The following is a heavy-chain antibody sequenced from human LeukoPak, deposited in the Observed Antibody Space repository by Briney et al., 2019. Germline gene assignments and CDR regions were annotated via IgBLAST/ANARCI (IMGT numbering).Heavy chain of an antibody. CDR2: IRYVGSNK. V-gene: IGHV3-30*02. CDR3: ARVPITLAGTKDAKYFQH. J-gene: IGHJ1*01. CDR1: GFTFSNYD. D-gene: IGHD6-19*01. Sequence: PGGSLRLSCAASGFTFSNYDMHWVRQAPGKGLEWVAFIRYVGSNKYYADSVKGRFTISRDNSKNTLYLQMNSLRAEDTALYYCARVPITLAGTKDAKYFQHWGQGTLVTVSS.